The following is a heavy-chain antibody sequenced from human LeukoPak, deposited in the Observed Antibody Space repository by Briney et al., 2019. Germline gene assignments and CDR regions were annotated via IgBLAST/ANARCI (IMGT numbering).Heavy chain of an antibody. D-gene: IGHD5-18*01. CDR1: GFTFSSYA. CDR3: ARDGERGYSYGYTIGV. Sequence: PGGSLRLSCAASGFTFSSYAIHWVRQAPGKGLEWVAVISYDGSNKYYADSVKGRFTISRDNSKNTLYLQMNSLRAEDTAVYYCARDGERGYSYGYTIGVWGKGTTVTVSS. J-gene: IGHJ6*04. CDR2: ISYDGSNK. V-gene: IGHV3-30*04.